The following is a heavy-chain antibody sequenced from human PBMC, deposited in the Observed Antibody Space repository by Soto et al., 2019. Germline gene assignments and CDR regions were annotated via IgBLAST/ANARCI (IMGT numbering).Heavy chain of an antibody. V-gene: IGHV3-74*01. Sequence: EVQVVESGRGLVQPGGSLRLSCAASGFTFSSYWMHWVRQAPGKGLVWVSTIYGDGVNTIYADSVKGRFTISRDNVKNTLYLQLNSLRADDTAVYYCTRDPYYTDAFDIWGQGTTVTVSS. CDR2: IYGDGVNT. CDR3: TRDPYYTDAFDI. J-gene: IGHJ3*02. CDR1: GFTFSSYW. D-gene: IGHD3-10*01.